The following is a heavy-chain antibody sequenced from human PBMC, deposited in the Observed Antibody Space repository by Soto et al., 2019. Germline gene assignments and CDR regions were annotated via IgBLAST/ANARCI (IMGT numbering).Heavy chain of an antibody. V-gene: IGHV3-23*01. J-gene: IGHJ4*02. CDR1: GFTFSSYA. CDR2: ISGSGGST. D-gene: IGHD2-21*02. CDR3: AKGPVGVVTTPFGY. Sequence: EVQLLESGGGLVQPGGSLRLSCAASGFTFSSYAMSWVRQAPGKGLEWVSAISGSGGSTYYADAVKGRFTISRDNSKNTLYLTKNRLRAEDTAGYYWAKGPVGVVTTPFGYRGQGTLVTVSS.